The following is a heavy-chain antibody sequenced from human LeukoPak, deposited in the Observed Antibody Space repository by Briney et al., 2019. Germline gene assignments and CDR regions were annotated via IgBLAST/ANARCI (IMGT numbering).Heavy chain of an antibody. D-gene: IGHD5-24*01. Sequence: ASVKVSCKASGYTFTSYAMHWVRQAPGQRLEWMGWINAGNGNTKYSQEFQGRVTITRDTSASTAYMELSSLRSEDMAVYYCARLRDGYNFGAFDIWGQGTMVTVSS. J-gene: IGHJ3*02. CDR3: ARLRDGYNFGAFDI. CDR2: INAGNGNT. V-gene: IGHV1-3*03. CDR1: GYTFTSYA.